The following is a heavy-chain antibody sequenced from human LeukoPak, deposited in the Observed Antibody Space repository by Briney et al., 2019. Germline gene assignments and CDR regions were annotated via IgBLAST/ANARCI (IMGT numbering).Heavy chain of an antibody. D-gene: IGHD3-10*01. Sequence: SGPTLVNPKQTLTLTCTFSGFSLSTSGVGVGWIRQPPGKALEWLALIYWDDDKRYSPSLKSRLTITKDTSKNQVVLTMTNMDPVDTATYYCAHAITMVRGVIIPNWFDPWGQGTLVTVSS. CDR3: AHAITMVRGVIIPNWFDP. J-gene: IGHJ5*02. CDR2: IYWDDDK. V-gene: IGHV2-5*02. CDR1: GFSLSTSGVG.